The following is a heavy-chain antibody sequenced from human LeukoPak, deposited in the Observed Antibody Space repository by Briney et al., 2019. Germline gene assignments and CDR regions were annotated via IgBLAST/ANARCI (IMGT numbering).Heavy chain of an antibody. J-gene: IGHJ4*02. CDR1: GFTFSDYY. CDR2: ISSGSTI. Sequence: YPGGSLRLSCAASGFTFSDYYMSWIRQAPGKGLEWVSYISSGSTIYYSDSVKGRFTISRDNAKNSLYLQMNSLRAEDTAVYYCAREYYYDELGLGYFDYWGQGTLVTVSS. D-gene: IGHD3-22*01. CDR3: AREYYYDELGLGYFDY. V-gene: IGHV3-11*04.